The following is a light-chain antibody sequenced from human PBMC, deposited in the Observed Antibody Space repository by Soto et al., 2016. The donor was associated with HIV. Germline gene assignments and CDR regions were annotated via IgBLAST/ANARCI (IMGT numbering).Light chain of an antibody. CDR1: QSLLHSDGYNY. CDR2: LGS. Sequence: EIVMTQSPLSLPVTPGEPASISCRSSQSLLHSDGYNYVDWYLQKSGQSPQLLIYLGSNRASGVPDRFSGSGSGRDFTLKISRVEAEDVGVYYCMQALQTPPWTFGQGTKVEIK. V-gene: IGKV2-28*01. CDR3: MQALQTPPWT. J-gene: IGKJ1*01.